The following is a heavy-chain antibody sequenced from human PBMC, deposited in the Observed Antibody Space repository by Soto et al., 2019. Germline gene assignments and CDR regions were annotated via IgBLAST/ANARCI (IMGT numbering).Heavy chain of an antibody. Sequence: SETLSLTCTVTGGSISSYNWSWIGQPPGKRLEWIGYIYYSGSTNYNPSLKSRVTISVDTSKNQFSLKLSSVTAADTAVYYCASSFPGYSSSWFDPWGQGTLVTVSS. CDR1: GGSISSYN. J-gene: IGHJ5*02. V-gene: IGHV4-59*01. D-gene: IGHD6-13*01. CDR3: ASSFPGYSSSWFDP. CDR2: IYYSGST.